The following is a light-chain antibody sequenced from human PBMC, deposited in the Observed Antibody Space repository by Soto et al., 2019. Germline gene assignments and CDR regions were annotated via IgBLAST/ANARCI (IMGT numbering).Light chain of an antibody. CDR1: SSDIGGYNY. CDR3: SSYSSSSTLVV. CDR2: EVT. V-gene: IGLV2-14*01. J-gene: IGLJ2*01. Sequence: QSALTQPASVSGSPGQSITISCTGTSSDIGGYNYVSWYQLHPGKAPKLMIYEVTNRPSRVSNRFSGSKSGNSASLTISGLQAEDEADYYCSSYSSSSTLVVFGGGTKLTVL.